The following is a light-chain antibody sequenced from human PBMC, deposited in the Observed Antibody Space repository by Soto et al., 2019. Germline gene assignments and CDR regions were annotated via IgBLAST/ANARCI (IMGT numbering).Light chain of an antibody. CDR2: GAS. CDR3: QQYGISPLT. CDR1: QSVSSSY. V-gene: IGKV3-20*01. Sequence: EIVLTQSPGTLSLSPGERATLSCRASQSVSSSYLAWYQQKPGQAPRLLIYGASSRATGIPDRFSGSGSGTDFTLTISRLEPEDFSVYYCQQYGISPLTFGGGTKVAIK. J-gene: IGKJ4*01.